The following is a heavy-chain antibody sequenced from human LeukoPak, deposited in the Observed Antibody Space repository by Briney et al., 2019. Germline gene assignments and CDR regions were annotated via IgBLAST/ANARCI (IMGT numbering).Heavy chain of an antibody. Sequence: SETLSLTCAVYGGSFSGYYWTRIRQTPGKGLEWIGEINHRGSTNYNPSLESRVTISVDTSKNHFSLDLTSVTAADTAVYYCASGGWYRGYWGQGTLVTVSS. CDR2: INHRGST. D-gene: IGHD2-15*01. CDR3: ASGGWYRGY. V-gene: IGHV4-34*01. J-gene: IGHJ4*02. CDR1: GGSFSGYY.